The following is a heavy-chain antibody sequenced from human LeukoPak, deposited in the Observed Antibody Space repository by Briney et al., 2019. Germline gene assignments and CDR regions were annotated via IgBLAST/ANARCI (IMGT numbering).Heavy chain of an antibody. J-gene: IGHJ1*01. CDR1: GVTFTDYY. CDR3: ARVDCSGGNCFFGH. D-gene: IGHD2-15*01. V-gene: IGHV3-72*01. Sequence: PGGSLRLCCAVSGVTFTDYYMDWVRQAPGKGLEWVGRARNKANSYTTYYAASVKGRFTISRDDSKNSLYLQMNSLKTEDTAVYYCARVDCSGGNCFFGHGGQDTLVTVSS. CDR2: ARNKANSYTT.